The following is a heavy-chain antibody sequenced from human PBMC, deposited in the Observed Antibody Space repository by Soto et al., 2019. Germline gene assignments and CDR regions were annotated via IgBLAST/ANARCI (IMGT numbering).Heavy chain of an antibody. Sequence: ASVKVSCKASGGTFSSYAISWVRQAPGQGLEWMGGIIPIFGTANYAQKFQGRVTITADESTSTAYMELSSLRSEDTAVYYCARDRPRDGYYYEGYYFDYWGQGTLVTVSS. CDR2: IIPIFGTA. V-gene: IGHV1-69*13. J-gene: IGHJ4*02. CDR1: GGTFSSYA. D-gene: IGHD3-22*01. CDR3: ARDRPRDGYYYEGYYFDY.